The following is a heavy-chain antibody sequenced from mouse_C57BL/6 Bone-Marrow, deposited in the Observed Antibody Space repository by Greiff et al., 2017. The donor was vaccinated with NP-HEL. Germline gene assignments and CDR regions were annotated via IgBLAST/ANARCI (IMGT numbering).Heavy chain of an antibody. CDR2: IYPGDGDT. V-gene: IGHV1-82*01. CDR3: ARLGDGSREYYFDY. J-gene: IGHJ2*01. Sequence: LVESGPELVKPGASVKISCKASGYAFSSSWMNWVKQRPGKGLEWIGRIYPGDGDTNYNGKFKGKATLTADKSSSTAYMQLSSLTSEDSAVYFCARLGDGSREYYFDYWGQGTTLTVSS. D-gene: IGHD1-1*01. CDR1: GYAFSSSW.